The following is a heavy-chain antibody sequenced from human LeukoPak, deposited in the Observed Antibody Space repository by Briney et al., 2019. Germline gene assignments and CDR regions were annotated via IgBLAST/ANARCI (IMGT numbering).Heavy chain of an antibody. CDR1: GFAFSDYA. CDR2: INGNGSST. D-gene: IGHD1-14*01. J-gene: IGHJ4*02. Sequence: GGSLRLSCVASGFAFSDYAMHWVRQAPGKGLEYVSTINGNGSSTYYADSVRGRFTISRDNSKNTLYLQMASLRDDDMAVYFCARGMGTYGWGQGTLVTVSS. CDR3: ARGMGTYG. V-gene: IGHV3-64*02.